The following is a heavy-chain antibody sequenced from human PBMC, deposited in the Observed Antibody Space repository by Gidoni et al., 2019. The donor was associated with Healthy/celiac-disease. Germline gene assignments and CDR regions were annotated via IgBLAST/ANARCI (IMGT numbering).Heavy chain of an antibody. CDR2: ISWNSGSI. D-gene: IGHD6-6*01. V-gene: IGHV3-9*01. CDR1: GFTFDDYA. CDR3: AKDIGPQRIAAGGLDY. Sequence: EVQLVESGGGLVQPGRSLRLSCAASGFTFDDYAMHWVRQAPGKGLEWVSGISWNSGSIGYADFVKGRFTISRDNDKNSLYLQMNSLRAEDTALYYCAKDIGPQRIAAGGLDYWGQGTLVTVSS. J-gene: IGHJ4*02.